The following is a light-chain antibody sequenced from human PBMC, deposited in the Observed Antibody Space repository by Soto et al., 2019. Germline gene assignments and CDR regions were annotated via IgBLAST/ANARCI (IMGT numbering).Light chain of an antibody. CDR3: SSYVGSNNWV. Sequence: QSALTQPPSASGSPGQSVTISCTGTSSDVGGYNYVSWYQQHPGKAPKLMIYEVTQRPSAVPDRFSGSKSGNTASLTVSGLQAEDEADYYCSSYVGSNNWVFGGGTKLTVL. V-gene: IGLV2-8*01. CDR2: EVT. J-gene: IGLJ3*02. CDR1: SSDVGGYNY.